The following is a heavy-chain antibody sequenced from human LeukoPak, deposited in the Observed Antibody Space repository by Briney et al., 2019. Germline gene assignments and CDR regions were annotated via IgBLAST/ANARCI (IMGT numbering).Heavy chain of an antibody. Sequence: GGTLRLSCAASGFTFSSYWMSWVRQAPGKGLEWVANIKQDGSEKYYVDSVKGRFTISRDNAKNSLYLQMNSLRAEDTAVYYCARRRYSGSSQHFDYWGQGTLVTVSS. V-gene: IGHV3-7*01. D-gene: IGHD1-26*01. J-gene: IGHJ4*02. CDR1: GFTFSSYW. CDR2: IKQDGSEK. CDR3: ARRRYSGSSQHFDY.